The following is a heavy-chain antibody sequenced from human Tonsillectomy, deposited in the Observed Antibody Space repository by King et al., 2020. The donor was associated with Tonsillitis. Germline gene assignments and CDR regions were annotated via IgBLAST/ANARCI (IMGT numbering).Heavy chain of an antibody. D-gene: IGHD2-2*01. J-gene: IGHJ5*02. V-gene: IGHV4-30-4*07. CDR2: IYYSGST. CDR3: ARVPHSYCSSTSCYAGVWFDP. CDR1: GGSISSGGYS. Sequence: VQLQESGPGLVKPSQTLSLTCAVSGGSISSGGYSWSWIRQPPGKGLEWIGYIYYSGSTYYNPSLKSRVTISVDTSKNQFPLKLSSVTAADTAVYYCARVPHSYCSSTSCYAGVWFDPWGQGTLVTVSS.